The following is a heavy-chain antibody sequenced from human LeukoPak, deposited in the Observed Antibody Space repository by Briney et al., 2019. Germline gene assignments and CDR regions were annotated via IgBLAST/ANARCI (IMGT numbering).Heavy chain of an antibody. CDR2: MNPSSGNT. CDR1: GYTFISYD. CDR3: ARGPGCTSTSRPYYFDY. V-gene: IGHV1-8*03. J-gene: IGHJ4*02. Sequence: ASVKVSCKASGYTFISYDINWVRQATGQGLEWMGWMNPSSGNTGYAQKFQGRVTSTRNTSISTAYMELSSLRSEDTAVYYCARGPGCTSTSRPYYFDYWGQGTLVTVSS. D-gene: IGHD2-2*01.